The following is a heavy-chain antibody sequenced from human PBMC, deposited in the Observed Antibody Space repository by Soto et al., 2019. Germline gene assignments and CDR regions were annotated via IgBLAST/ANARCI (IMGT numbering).Heavy chain of an antibody. CDR3: ARVELLRGYYYYGMDV. CDR1: GYTFTNYY. CDR2: MNPNSGNT. Sequence: GASVKVSCKTSGYTFTNYYMHWVRQATGQGLEWMGWMNPNSGNTGYAQKFQGRVTMTRNTSISTAYMELSSLRSEDTAVYYCARVELLRGYYYYGMDVWGQGTTVTVSS. D-gene: IGHD3-10*01. J-gene: IGHJ6*02. V-gene: IGHV1-8*02.